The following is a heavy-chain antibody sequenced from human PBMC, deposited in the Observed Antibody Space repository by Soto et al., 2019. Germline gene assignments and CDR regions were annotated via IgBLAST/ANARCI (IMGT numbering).Heavy chain of an antibody. J-gene: IGHJ4*02. V-gene: IGHV3-9*01. CDR2: ISRNSGTI. CDR3: VKDMGYGSSSTFDY. D-gene: IGHD6-6*01. Sequence: PGGSLRLSCVVSGFTFDDYVMHWVRQAPGKGLEWVSGISRNSGTIEYADSVKGRFTVSRDNAKNSLCLQMDSLRAEDTALYYCVKDMGYGSSSTFDYWGQGTLVTVSS. CDR1: GFTFDDYV.